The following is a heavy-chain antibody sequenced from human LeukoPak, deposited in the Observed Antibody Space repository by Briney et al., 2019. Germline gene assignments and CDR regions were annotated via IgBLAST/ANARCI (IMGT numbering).Heavy chain of an antibody. CDR3: ARAPGYCSGGRCLDEGAFDI. J-gene: IGHJ3*02. D-gene: IGHD2-15*01. CDR2: IIPILGLA. Sequence: RASVKVSCKASGVTHSSYAISWVRQAPGQGLEWMGRIIPILGLANYAQKFQGRVTITADRSTRTAYMELSSLRSEDTAVYYCARAPGYCSGGRCLDEGAFDIWGQGTMVTVSS. V-gene: IGHV1-69*04. CDR1: GVTHSSYA.